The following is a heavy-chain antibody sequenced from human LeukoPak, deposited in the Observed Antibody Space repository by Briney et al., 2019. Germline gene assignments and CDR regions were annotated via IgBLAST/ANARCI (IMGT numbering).Heavy chain of an antibody. CDR2: ISYDGSNK. J-gene: IGHJ6*02. CDR3: AREKIAAAGLYGMDV. D-gene: IGHD6-13*01. V-gene: IGHV3-30*04. Sequence: SGGSLRLSCAASGFTFSSYAMHWVRQAPGKGLEWVAVISYDGSNKYYADSVKGRFTISRDNSKNTLYLQMNSLRAEDTAVYYCAREKIAAAGLYGMDVWGQGTTVTVSS. CDR1: GFTFSSYA.